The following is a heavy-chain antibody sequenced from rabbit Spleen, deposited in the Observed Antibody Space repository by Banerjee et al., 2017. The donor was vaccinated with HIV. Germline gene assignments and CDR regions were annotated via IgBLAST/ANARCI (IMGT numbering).Heavy chain of an antibody. J-gene: IGHJ6*01. CDR2: IDPVFGIT. D-gene: IGHD8-1*01. Sequence: QLEESAGGLVQPGGSLKLSCKASGFTLSSYYMNWVRQAPGKGLEWIGYIDPVFGITYYANWVNGRFSISRENAQNTVSLQMTSLTAADTATYFCARDGAGGSYFALWGPGTLVTVS. CDR1: GFTLSSYY. V-gene: IGHV1S7*01. CDR3: ARDGAGGSYFAL.